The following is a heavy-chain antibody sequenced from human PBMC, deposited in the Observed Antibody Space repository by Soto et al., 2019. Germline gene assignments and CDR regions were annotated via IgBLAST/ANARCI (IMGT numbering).Heavy chain of an antibody. CDR3: TTSGNPNIVDH. CDR1: GFSFSKAW. V-gene: IGHV3-15*07. CDR2: IRSRSGTT. J-gene: IGHJ4*02. Sequence: EVQLVESGGGLVKPGGSLRLSCAASGFSFSKAWMNWVRQSPGKGLEWVGRIRSRSGTTDYAAPVKGRFTISRDDSKYNLYLPMNSLKVEDTAVYFCTTSGNPNIVDHWGQGTLVIVSS.